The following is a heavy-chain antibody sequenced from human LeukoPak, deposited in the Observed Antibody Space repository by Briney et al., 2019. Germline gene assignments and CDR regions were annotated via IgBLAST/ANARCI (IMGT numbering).Heavy chain of an antibody. CDR2: ISSSGSTI. V-gene: IGHV3-48*01. CDR1: GFIFSSYS. Sequence: GGSLRLSCAASGFIFSSYSMNWVRQAPGKGLVWVSYISSSGSTIYYADSVKGRFTIPRDNAKKSLYLQMNSLRAEDTAVYYCARDGGSSYDYWGQGTLVTVSS. D-gene: IGHD6-6*01. CDR3: ARDGGSSYDY. J-gene: IGHJ4*02.